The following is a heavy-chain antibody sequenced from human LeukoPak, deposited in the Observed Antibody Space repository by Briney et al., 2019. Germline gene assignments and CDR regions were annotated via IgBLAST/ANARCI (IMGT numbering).Heavy chain of an antibody. J-gene: IGHJ4*02. V-gene: IGHV1-69*04. CDR3: ARPGTGYTLDY. Sequence: SVKVSCKASGGTFSSYAISWVRQAPGQGLEWMGRIIPILGIANYARKFQGRVTITADKSTSTAYMELSSLRSEDTAVYYCARPGTGYTLDYWGQGTLVTVSS. D-gene: IGHD3-9*01. CDR2: IIPILGIA. CDR1: GGTFSSYA.